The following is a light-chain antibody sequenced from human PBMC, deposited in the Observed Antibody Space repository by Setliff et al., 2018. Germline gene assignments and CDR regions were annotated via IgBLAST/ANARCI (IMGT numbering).Light chain of an antibody. CDR3: FSYASSGSYV. Sequence: QSVLTQPASVSGSPGQSVTISCTGSSSDVGGYDYVSWYQHHPGRAPKFMIYDVSNRPSGVPNRFSGSKSGNTASLTISGLQAEDEADYYCFSYASSGSYVFGTGTKVTVL. J-gene: IGLJ1*01. V-gene: IGLV2-14*03. CDR1: SSDVGGYDY. CDR2: DVS.